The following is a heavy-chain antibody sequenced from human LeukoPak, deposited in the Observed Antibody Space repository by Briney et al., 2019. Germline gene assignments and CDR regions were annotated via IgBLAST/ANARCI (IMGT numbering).Heavy chain of an antibody. V-gene: IGHV3-66*01. CDR1: GFTVSSNY. J-gene: IGHJ3*02. CDR3: AKDHRSGSLRSDALDI. Sequence: GGSLRLSCAASGFTVSSNYMSWVRQAPGKGLEWVSVIYSGGSTYYADSVKGRFTISRDNSKNTLYLQMNSLRAEDTAVYYCAKDHRSGSLRSDALDIWGQGTMVTVSS. D-gene: IGHD1-26*01. CDR2: IYSGGST.